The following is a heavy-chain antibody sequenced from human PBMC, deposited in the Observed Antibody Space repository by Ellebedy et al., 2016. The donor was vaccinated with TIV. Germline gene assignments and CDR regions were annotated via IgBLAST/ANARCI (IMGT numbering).Heavy chain of an antibody. CDR2: IYYSGST. Sequence: SETLSLTCTVSGGSISSYYWSWIRQPPGKGLEWIGYIYYSGSTNYNPSLKSRVTISVDTSKNQFSLKLSSVTAADTAVYYCARTTRTILGGMDVWGQGTTVTVSS. J-gene: IGHJ6*02. CDR3: ARTTRTILGGMDV. CDR1: GGSISSYY. D-gene: IGHD3-3*01. V-gene: IGHV4-59*01.